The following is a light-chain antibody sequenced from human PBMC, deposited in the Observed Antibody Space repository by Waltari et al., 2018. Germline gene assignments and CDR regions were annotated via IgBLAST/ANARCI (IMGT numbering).Light chain of an antibody. CDR3: QSYDVSNPDWV. Sequence: NFMLTQPHSVSESPGKTVTISCTRSSGSIASNYVQWYQQRPGSAPTTVIYEYNRRPSGVSDRFSGSIDSSSNSASLTISGLKTEDEADYYCQSYDVSNPDWVFGGGTKLTVL. V-gene: IGLV6-57*04. CDR1: SGSIASNY. CDR2: EYN. J-gene: IGLJ3*02.